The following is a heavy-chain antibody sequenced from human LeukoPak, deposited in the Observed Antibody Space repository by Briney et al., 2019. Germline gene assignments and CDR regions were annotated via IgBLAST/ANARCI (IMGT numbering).Heavy chain of an antibody. CDR1: GFSLTNSAVG. V-gene: IGHV2-5*02. J-gene: IGHJ5*02. Sequence: APTLVKPTQTLTLTRTFSGFSLTNSAVGVGWIRKPPGQAISWLALIYSDDDKRYNPSMKTRLSITKDTSKNQVVLTMTNVDLVDTATYFCAHRGKYLTWFDPWGQGTLVMISS. D-gene: IGHD2/OR15-2a*01. CDR2: IYSDDDK. CDR3: AHRGKYLTWFDP.